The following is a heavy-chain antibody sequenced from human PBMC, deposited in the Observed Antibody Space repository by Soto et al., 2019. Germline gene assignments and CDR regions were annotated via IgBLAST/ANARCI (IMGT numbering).Heavy chain of an antibody. CDR3: ARVYEKYDILTEDYYYYAMDV. J-gene: IGHJ6*02. CDR1: GFTLRRCG. V-gene: IGHV3-30-3*01. Sequence: GGSLRLSCAVSGFTLRRCGMHWVRQAPGKGLEWVALISNRRSNEDYADSVKGRFTISRDDSKNTLYLQMKSQSTDNTALYYSARVYEKYDILTEDYYYYAMDVWGQGTTVTVSS. CDR2: ISNRRSNE. D-gene: IGHD3-9*01.